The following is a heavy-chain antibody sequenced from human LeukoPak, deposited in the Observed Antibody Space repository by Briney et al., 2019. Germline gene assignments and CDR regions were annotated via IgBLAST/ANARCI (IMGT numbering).Heavy chain of an antibody. CDR1: GFTFSSYG. CDR2: ISYDGSNK. CDR3: AKGAEDLDY. Sequence: GGSLRLSCAASGFTFSSYGMHWVRQAPGKGLEWVAVISYDGSNKYYADSVKGRFTISRDNSKNTLYLQMNSLRAEGTAVYYCAKGAEDLDYWGQGTLVTVSS. V-gene: IGHV3-30*18. J-gene: IGHJ4*02.